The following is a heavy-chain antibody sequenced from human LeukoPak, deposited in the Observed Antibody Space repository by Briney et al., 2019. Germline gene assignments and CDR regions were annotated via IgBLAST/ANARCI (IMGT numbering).Heavy chain of an antibody. CDR2: INHSGST. CDR3: ATQAARYFDWQLDY. V-gene: IGHV4-34*01. Sequence: PSETLSLTCAVYGGSFSDYYWNWIRQPPGKGLEWIGEINHSGSTNYNPSLKSRVTISVDTSKNQFSLKLSSVTAADTAVYYCATQAARYFDWQLDYWGQGTLVTVSS. CDR1: GGSFSDYY. J-gene: IGHJ4*02. D-gene: IGHD3-9*01.